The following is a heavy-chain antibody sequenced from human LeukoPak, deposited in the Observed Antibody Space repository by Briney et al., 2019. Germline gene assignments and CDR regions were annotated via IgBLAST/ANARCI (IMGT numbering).Heavy chain of an antibody. CDR3: ARAVLAVAEGAFDI. D-gene: IGHD6-19*01. CDR1: GFTFSDYY. CDR2: ISSSGSTI. J-gene: IGHJ3*02. Sequence: GGSLRLSCAASGFTFSDYYMSWIRQAPGKGLEWVSYISSSGSTIYYADSVKGRFTISRDNAKNSLYLQMNSLRAEDTAVYYCARAVLAVAEGAFDIWGQGTMVTVSS. V-gene: IGHV3-11*04.